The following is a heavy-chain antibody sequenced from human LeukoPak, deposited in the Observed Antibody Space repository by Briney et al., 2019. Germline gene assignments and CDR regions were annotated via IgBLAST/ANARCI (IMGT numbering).Heavy chain of an antibody. CDR1: GYTFTGYY. CDR2: IYPNSGGT. V-gene: IGHV1-2*02. Sequence: ASVKVSCKASGYTFTGYYMHWVRQAPGQGLEWMGWIYPNSGGTNYAQKFQGRVTMTRDTSISTAYMELSRLRSDDTAVYYCARDLYYDSSGYTYFDYWGQGTLVTVSS. CDR3: ARDLYYDSSGYTYFDY. D-gene: IGHD3-22*01. J-gene: IGHJ4*02.